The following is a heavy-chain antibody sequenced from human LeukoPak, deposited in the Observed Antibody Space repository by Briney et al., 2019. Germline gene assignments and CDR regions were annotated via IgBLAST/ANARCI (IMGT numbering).Heavy chain of an antibody. V-gene: IGHV4-34*01. Sequence: SETLSLTCAVYGGSFSGYYWSWIRQPPGKGLEWIGEINHSGSTNYNPSLKSRVTISVDTSKNQFSLKLSSVTAADTALYYCARAPGGNPTTHYFDYWGQGTLVTVSS. J-gene: IGHJ4*02. CDR3: ARAPGGNPTTHYFDY. D-gene: IGHD1-14*01. CDR2: INHSGST. CDR1: GGSFSGYY.